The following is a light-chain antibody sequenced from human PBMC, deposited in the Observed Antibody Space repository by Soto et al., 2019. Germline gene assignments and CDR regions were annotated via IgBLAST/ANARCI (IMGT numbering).Light chain of an antibody. CDR3: QSYDSSLSGWV. V-gene: IGLV1-40*01. Sequence: QLVLTQPPSVSGAPGQRVTISCTGSSSNIGASYDVHWYQQFPGTAPKLLIYGNSNRPSGVPDRFSASKSGTSASLAITGLQAEDEAYYYCQSYDSSLSGWVFGGGTKLTVL. CDR1: SSNIGASYD. CDR2: GNS. J-gene: IGLJ3*02.